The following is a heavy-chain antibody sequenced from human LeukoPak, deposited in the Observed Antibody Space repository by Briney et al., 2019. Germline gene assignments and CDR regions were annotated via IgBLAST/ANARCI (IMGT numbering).Heavy chain of an antibody. CDR2: INHSGST. J-gene: IGHJ4*02. D-gene: IGHD1-1*01. CDR3: ARVGDWNDLVY. Sequence: SETLSLTCAVYGGSFSGYYWSWIRQPPGKGLEWIGEINHSGSTNYNPSLRSRVTISVDTSKNQFSLRLSSVTAADTAVYYCARVGDWNDLVYWGQGTLVTVSS. V-gene: IGHV4-34*01. CDR1: GGSFSGYY.